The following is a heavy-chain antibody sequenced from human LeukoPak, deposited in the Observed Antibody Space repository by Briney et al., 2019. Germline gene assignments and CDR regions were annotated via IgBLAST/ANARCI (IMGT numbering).Heavy chain of an antibody. CDR2: ICYGGST. D-gene: IGHD3-10*01. J-gene: IGHJ5*02. CDR1: SGSISSGTYY. V-gene: IGHV4-31*03. Sequence: SETLSLTCTVSSGSISSGTYYWIWIRQHPGKGLECIGYICYGGSTYYRPSLKSRGTISADTSKNQFSLRLTSVTAADTAVYYCARLWFGNWFDPWGQGTLVTVSS. CDR3: ARLWFGNWFDP.